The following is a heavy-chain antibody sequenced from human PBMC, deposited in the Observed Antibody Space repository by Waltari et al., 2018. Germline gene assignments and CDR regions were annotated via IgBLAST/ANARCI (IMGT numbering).Heavy chain of an antibody. V-gene: IGHV4-39*01. CDR1: GDSITSNRPY. J-gene: IGHJ3*01. Sequence: QLQLQESGPGLVKPSETLSLTCSVSGDSITSNRPYWGWIRQPPGQGLEWIGTLSYSGTTYISPSLKSRVTLSRDTSRNQLSLELGSVTATDTAMYYCATYIGASVGTAAFDVWGQGTMVNVSS. CDR3: ATYIGASVGTAAFDV. CDR2: LSYSGTT. D-gene: IGHD5-12*01.